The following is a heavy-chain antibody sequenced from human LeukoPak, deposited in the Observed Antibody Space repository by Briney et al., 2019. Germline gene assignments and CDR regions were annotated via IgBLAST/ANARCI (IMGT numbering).Heavy chain of an antibody. J-gene: IGHJ4*01. Sequence: GASVKVSCKASGYTFTDYYFHWVRQVPGQGIECMGWIDPNTGGTNYPQKFQGRVTMTRDTAISTAYMELTSLRSDDTAVYYCARDWGATTGAPWYYFDNWGQGTLVTVPS. CDR2: IDPNTGGT. CDR3: ARDWGATTGAPWYYFDN. V-gene: IGHV1-2*02. D-gene: IGHD1-26*01. CDR1: GYTFTDYY.